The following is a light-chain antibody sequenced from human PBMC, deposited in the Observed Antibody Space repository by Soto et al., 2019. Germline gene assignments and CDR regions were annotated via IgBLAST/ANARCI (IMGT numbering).Light chain of an antibody. CDR1: QSISSW. V-gene: IGKV1-5*03. CDR2: KAS. CDR3: QQYNGYSRT. Sequence: DIQMTQSPSTLSGSVGDRVTITCXASQSISSWLAWYQQKPGKAPKLLIYKASSLESGVPSRFSGSGSGTDFTLTISSLQPDDFATYYCQQYNGYSRTFGQGTKVDIK. J-gene: IGKJ1*01.